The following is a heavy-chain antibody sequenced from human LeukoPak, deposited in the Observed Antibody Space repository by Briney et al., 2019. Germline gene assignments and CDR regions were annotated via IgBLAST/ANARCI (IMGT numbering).Heavy chain of an antibody. Sequence: SETLSLTCTVSGDSINSNNYYWGWIRQPLGKGLEWIGSIYDSGTTYYNPSLKSRVTISVDTSKNQFSLKLSSVTAADTAVYYCARFYGGNSGYYFDCWGQGTLVTVSS. D-gene: IGHD4-23*01. CDR3: ARFYGGNSGYYFDC. CDR1: GDSINSNNYY. J-gene: IGHJ4*02. CDR2: IYDSGTT. V-gene: IGHV4-39*07.